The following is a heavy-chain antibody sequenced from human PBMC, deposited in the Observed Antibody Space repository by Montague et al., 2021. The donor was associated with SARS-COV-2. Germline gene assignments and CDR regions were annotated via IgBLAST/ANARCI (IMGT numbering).Heavy chain of an antibody. D-gene: IGHD2-21*01. CDR2: IYYRGST. CDR3: SRAFVVVIAIDAFDI. V-gene: IGHV4-31*03. J-gene: IGHJ3*02. Sequence: TLSLTCTVSGGSISRGGYYLSWIRQHPGIFLEWIGSIYYRGSTYYTLSLQSRVTISVDTSKYQFSLKLSSVTAADTAVYSCSRAFVVVIAIDAFDIWGQGTMVTVSS. CDR1: GGSISRGGYY.